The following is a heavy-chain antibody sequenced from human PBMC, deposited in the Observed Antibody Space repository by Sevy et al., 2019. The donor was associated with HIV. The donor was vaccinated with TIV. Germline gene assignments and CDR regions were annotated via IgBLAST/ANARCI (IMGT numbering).Heavy chain of an antibody. D-gene: IGHD1-26*01. J-gene: IGHJ4*02. CDR1: GGSISRSNW. CDR2: VYYTGST. Sequence: SETLSLTCAVSGGSISRSNWWSWVRQPPGKGVEWIGEVYYTGSTNYRPSLKSRVTISIDRSKNRVSLRLSSVTAADTAVYFCASGPTTMFYFDSWGQGALVTVSS. CDR3: ASGPTTMFYFDS. V-gene: IGHV4-4*02.